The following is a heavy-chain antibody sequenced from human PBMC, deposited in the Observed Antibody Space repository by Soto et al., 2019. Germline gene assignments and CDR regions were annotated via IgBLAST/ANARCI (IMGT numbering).Heavy chain of an antibody. CDR2: IYHSGST. D-gene: IGHD5-18*01. J-gene: IGHJ4*02. Sequence: SETLSLTCAVSGGSISSGCYSWSWIRQPPGKGLEWIGYIYHSGSTYYNPSLKSRVTISVDRSKNQFSLKLSSVTAADTAVYYCARGGYSYDFDYWGQGTLVTVCS. CDR1: GGSISSGCYS. V-gene: IGHV4-30-2*01. CDR3: ARGGYSYDFDY.